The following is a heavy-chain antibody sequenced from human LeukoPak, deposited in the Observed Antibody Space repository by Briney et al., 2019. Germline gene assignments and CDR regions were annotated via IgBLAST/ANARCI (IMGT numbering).Heavy chain of an antibody. D-gene: IGHD2-8*02. CDR2: IYYSGST. V-gene: IGHV4-59*08. CDR1: GGSISGYY. Sequence: SETLSLTCTVSGGSISGYYWSWIRQPPGKGLEWIGYIYYSGSTNYNPSLKSRVTISVDTSKNQFSLKLSSVTAADTAVYYCARRGPTPNTGAFDIWGQGTMVTVSS. J-gene: IGHJ3*02. CDR3: ARRGPTPNTGAFDI.